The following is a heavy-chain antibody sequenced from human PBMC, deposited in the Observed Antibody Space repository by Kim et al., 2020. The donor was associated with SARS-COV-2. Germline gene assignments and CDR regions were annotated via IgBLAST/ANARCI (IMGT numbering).Heavy chain of an antibody. CDR1: GGSISSGSYY. CDR2: IYTSGST. D-gene: IGHD1-1*01. Sequence: SETLSLTCTVSGGSISSGSYYWSWIRQPAGKGLEWIGRIYTSGSTNYNPSLKSRVTISVDTSKNQFSLKLSSVTAADTAVYYCARDNELIDPWGQGTLVTVSS. CDR3: ARDNELIDP. J-gene: IGHJ5*02. V-gene: IGHV4-61*02.